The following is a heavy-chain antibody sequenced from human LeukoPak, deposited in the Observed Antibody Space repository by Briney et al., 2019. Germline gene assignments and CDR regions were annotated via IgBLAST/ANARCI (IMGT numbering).Heavy chain of an antibody. Sequence: GGSLRLSCAASGFTFSSYAMSWVRQAPGEGLEWVSAISGSGGSTYYADSAKGRFTISRDNSKNTLYLQMNSLRAEDTAVYYCAKDLSTIDAFDIWGQGTMVTVSS. CDR2: ISGSGGST. V-gene: IGHV3-23*01. CDR1: GFTFSSYA. CDR3: AKDLSTIDAFDI. J-gene: IGHJ3*02. D-gene: IGHD1-14*01.